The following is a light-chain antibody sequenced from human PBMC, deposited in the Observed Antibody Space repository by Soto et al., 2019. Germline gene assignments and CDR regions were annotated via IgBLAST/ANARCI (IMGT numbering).Light chain of an antibody. J-gene: IGKJ1*01. Sequence: DIQMTQSPSTLSASVGDRVTITCRASQSISSWLTWYQQKAGQAPKLLIYKAYIVESGVPSRFSGSGSGTEFTLTISSLQPDDSATYYCQQYSYFATFGQGTRVEVK. V-gene: IGKV1-5*03. CDR2: KAY. CDR3: QQYSYFAT. CDR1: QSISSW.